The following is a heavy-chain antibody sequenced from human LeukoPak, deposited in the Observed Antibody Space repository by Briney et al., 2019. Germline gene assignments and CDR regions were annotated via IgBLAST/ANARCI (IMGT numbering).Heavy chain of an antibody. J-gene: IGHJ4*02. CDR3: AAELVRYSSSGGH. CDR2: IVVGSGNT. Sequence: ASVKVSCKASGFTFTSSAVQWVRQVRGQRLEWIGWIVVGSGNTNYAQKFQERVTITRDMSTSTAYMELSSLRSEDTAVYYCAAELVRYSSSGGHWGQGTLVTVSS. D-gene: IGHD6-13*01. CDR1: GFTFTSSA. V-gene: IGHV1-58*01.